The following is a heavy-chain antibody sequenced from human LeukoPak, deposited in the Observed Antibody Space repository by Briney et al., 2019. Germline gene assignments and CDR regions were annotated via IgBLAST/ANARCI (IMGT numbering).Heavy chain of an antibody. J-gene: IGHJ4*02. Sequence: SETLSLTCAVYGGSFSGYYWSWIRQPPGKGLEWIGEINHSGSTNYNPSLKSRVSISVDTSKNQFSLKLSSVTAADTAVYYCASLLGYCSGGSCRYFDYWGQGTLVTVSS. D-gene: IGHD2-15*01. V-gene: IGHV4-34*01. CDR1: GGSFSGYY. CDR2: INHSGST. CDR3: ASLLGYCSGGSCRYFDY.